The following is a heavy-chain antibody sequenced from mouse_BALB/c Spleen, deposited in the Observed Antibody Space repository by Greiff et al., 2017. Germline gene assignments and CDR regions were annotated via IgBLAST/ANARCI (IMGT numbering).Heavy chain of an antibody. D-gene: IGHD2-3*01. CDR1: GFSLTSYG. CDR2: IWAGGST. J-gene: IGHJ4*01. CDR3: ARDGWRDHAMDY. Sequence: VQVVESGPGLVAPSQSLSITCTVSGFSLTSYGVHWVRQPPGKGLEWLGVIWAGGSTNYNSALMSRLSISKDNSKSQVFLKMNSLQTDDTAMYYCARDGWRDHAMDYWGQGTSVTVSS. V-gene: IGHV2-9*02.